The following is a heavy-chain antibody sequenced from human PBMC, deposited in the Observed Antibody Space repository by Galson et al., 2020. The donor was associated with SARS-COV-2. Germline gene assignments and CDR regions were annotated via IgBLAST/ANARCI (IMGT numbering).Heavy chain of an antibody. J-gene: IGHJ4*02. CDR2: IYSEGSST. Sequence: WETLKLSCAVSGFTFSSYWMHWVRQAPGKGLVWVSRIYSEGSSTSYADSVKGRFTISGDNAKNTLYLQMNSLRAEDTAVYYCARGDMGNDYFDYWGQGTLVTVSS. V-gene: IGHV3-74*01. CDR3: ARGDMGNDYFDY. D-gene: IGHD7-27*01. CDR1: GFTFSSYW.